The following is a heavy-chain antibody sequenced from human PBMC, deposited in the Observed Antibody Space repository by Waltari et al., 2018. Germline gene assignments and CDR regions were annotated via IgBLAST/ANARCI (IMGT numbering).Heavy chain of an antibody. J-gene: IGHJ4*02. CDR3: ARHGSYYYDSSGYFSS. Sequence: EVQLVQSGAEVKKPGESLKISCKGSGYSFTSYWLGWVRQMPGKGLEWMGIIYPGDSDTRYSPSFQGQVTISADKSISTAYLQWSSLKASDTAMYYCARHGSYYYDSSGYFSSWGQGTLVTVSS. D-gene: IGHD3-22*01. CDR2: IYPGDSDT. V-gene: IGHV5-51*01. CDR1: GYSFTSYW.